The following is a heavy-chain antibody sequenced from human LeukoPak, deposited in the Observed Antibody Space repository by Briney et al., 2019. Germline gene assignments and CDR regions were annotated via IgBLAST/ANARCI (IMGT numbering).Heavy chain of an antibody. CDR3: ARWGPSDYGKTD. D-gene: IGHD4-17*01. CDR1: GFTFSPYA. J-gene: IGHJ4*02. Sequence: PGGSLRLSCAASGFTFSPYAMSWVRQAPGKGLEWVSAISGSGGSTYYADSVKGRFTISRDNSKNTLYLQMNSLRAENTAVYYCARWGPSDYGKTDWGQGTLVTVSS. V-gene: IGHV3-23*01. CDR2: ISGSGGST.